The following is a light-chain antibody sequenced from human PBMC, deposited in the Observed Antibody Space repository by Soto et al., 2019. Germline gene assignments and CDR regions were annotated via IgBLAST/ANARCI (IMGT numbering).Light chain of an antibody. V-gene: IGKV3-20*01. CDR1: QSITSRY. Sequence: IVLTQSPDTLSLSPGERATLSCRASQSITSRYLAWYQWRPGQPPRLLIYGVSNRATGIPDRFSGGGSGTDFTLIISRLEPEDFAAYYCQHNDFSPLTFGGGTRLEIK. J-gene: IGKJ4*01. CDR3: QHNDFSPLT. CDR2: GVS.